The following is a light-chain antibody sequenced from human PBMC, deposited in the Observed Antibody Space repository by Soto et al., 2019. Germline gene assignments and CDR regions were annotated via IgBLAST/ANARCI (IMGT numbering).Light chain of an antibody. Sequence: THSPSSLSASVGDRVTITCRASQSISNFLNWYQQKPGQAPKLLISSASNVQSGVPSRFSGSGSGTDFTLTISSLQPEDSAVYFCQQRSNWPSITFGQGTRLEIK. CDR1: QSISNF. CDR3: QQRSNWPSIT. CDR2: SAS. J-gene: IGKJ5*01. V-gene: IGKV1-39*01.